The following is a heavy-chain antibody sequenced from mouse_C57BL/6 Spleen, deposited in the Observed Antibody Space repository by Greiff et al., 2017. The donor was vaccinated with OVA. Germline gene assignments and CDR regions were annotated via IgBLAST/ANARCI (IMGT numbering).Heavy chain of an antibody. V-gene: IGHV1-26*01. Sequence: VQLQQSGPELVKPGASVKISCKASGYTFTDYYMNWVKQSHGKSLEWIGDINPNNGGTSYNQKFKGKATLTVDKSSSTAYMELRSLTSEDSAVYYCAKGDYGSSYDYAMDYWGQGTSVTVSS. CDR2: INPNNGGT. CDR1: GYTFTDYY. D-gene: IGHD1-1*01. J-gene: IGHJ4*01. CDR3: AKGDYGSSYDYAMDY.